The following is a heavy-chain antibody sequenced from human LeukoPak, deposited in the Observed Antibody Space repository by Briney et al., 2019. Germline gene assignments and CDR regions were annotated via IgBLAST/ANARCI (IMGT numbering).Heavy chain of an antibody. CDR1: GGSISNYY. D-gene: IGHD1-1*01. Sequence: SETLSLTCTVSGGSISNYYWSWIRQPPGKGLEWLGYIYSTGSISYNPSLESRVTISIDTSKNTFSLKLTSVTAADTAVYFCARWNLDLAYDIWGQGTMVTVSS. J-gene: IGHJ3*02. CDR2: IYSTGSI. V-gene: IGHV4-59*08. CDR3: ARWNLDLAYDI.